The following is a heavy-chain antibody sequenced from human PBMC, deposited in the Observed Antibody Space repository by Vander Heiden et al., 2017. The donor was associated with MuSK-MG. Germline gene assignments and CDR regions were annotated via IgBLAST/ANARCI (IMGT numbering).Heavy chain of an antibody. J-gene: IGHJ6*02. CDR1: GFSFSDYY. CDR2: ISSSGNSI. D-gene: IGHD3-10*01. Sequence: QVQLVESGGGLVKPGGSLRLSCAASGFSFSDYYMSWIRQAPGKGLEWVSYISSSGNSIYYADSGKGRLTIARDNAENSLYLQMNSLRAEDTAVYYCVRGVLLWFGGQGMDVWGQGTTVTVSS. CDR3: VRGVLLWFGGQGMDV. V-gene: IGHV3-11*01.